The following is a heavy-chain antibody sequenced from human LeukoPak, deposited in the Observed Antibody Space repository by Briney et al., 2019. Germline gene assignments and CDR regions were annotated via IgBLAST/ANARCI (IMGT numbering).Heavy chain of an antibody. CDR2: ISGDSDNR. CDR1: GFNVGAYA. V-gene: IGHV3-43*02. D-gene: IGHD3-10*01. J-gene: IGHJ4*02. Sequence: GGSLRLSCAASGFNVGAYAMYWVRQPPGKSLEWVSLISGDSDNRYSAASVKGRFTISRDNSKNSLYLQMDSLTTEDTALYYCAIAYESGSFHRAFAYWGQGALVTVSS. CDR3: AIAYESGSFHRAFAY.